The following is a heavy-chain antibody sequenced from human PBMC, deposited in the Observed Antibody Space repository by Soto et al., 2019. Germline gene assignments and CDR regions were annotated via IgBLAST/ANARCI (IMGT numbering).Heavy chain of an antibody. Sequence: GGSLRLSCAASGFTVSSNYMSWVRQAPGKGLEWVSVIYSGGSTYYADSVKGRFTISRDNSKNTLYLQMNSLRAEDTAVYYCARDTLVAAAGVDYYYYGMDVWGQGTTVTVSS. CDR1: GFTVSSNY. J-gene: IGHJ6*02. CDR3: ARDTLVAAAGVDYYYYGMDV. D-gene: IGHD6-13*01. CDR2: IYSGGST. V-gene: IGHV3-53*01.